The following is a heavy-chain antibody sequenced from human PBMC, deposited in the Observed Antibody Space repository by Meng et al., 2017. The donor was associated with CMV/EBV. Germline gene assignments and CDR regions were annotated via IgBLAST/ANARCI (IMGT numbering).Heavy chain of an antibody. CDR1: GGSFSGYY. V-gene: IGHV4-34*01. CDR3: ARGGNWFDP. CDR2: INHSGST. J-gene: IGHJ5*02. Sequence: QGQLPQGGAGRLKPSAPLSLTCAVYGGSFSGYYWSWIRQPPGKGLEWIGEINHSGSTNYNPSLKSRVTISVDTSKNQFSLKLSSVTAADTAVYYCARGGNWFDPWGQGTLVTVSS.